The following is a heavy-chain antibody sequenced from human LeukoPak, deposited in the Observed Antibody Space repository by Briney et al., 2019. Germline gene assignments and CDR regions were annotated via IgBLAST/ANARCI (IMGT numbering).Heavy chain of an antibody. J-gene: IGHJ4*02. Sequence: GXXLRLSCAASGFTFSSYSMNWVRQAPGKGLEWVSSISSSSSYIYYADSVKGRFTISRDNAKNSLYLQMNSLRAEDTAVYYCARVVRKQLGGLDYWGQGTLVTVSS. CDR1: GFTFSSYS. CDR2: ISSSSSYI. CDR3: ARVVRKQLGGLDY. D-gene: IGHD6-6*01. V-gene: IGHV3-21*01.